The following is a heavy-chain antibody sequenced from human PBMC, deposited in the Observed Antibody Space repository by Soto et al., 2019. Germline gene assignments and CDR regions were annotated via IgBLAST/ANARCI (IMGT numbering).Heavy chain of an antibody. Sequence: QVQLVQSGVEVKKPGASVKVSCKASGYTFTSYGISWVRQAPGQGPEWMGWISGYNGNTKYAQKFQGRVTMTTDTSTNTGYMELGSLISDDTAVYYCARDKFYYDDTDKVSAFDNWGQGTTVTVSS. CDR1: GYTFTSYG. CDR2: ISGYNGNT. D-gene: IGHD3-22*01. CDR3: ARDKFYYDDTDKVSAFDN. J-gene: IGHJ3*02. V-gene: IGHV1-18*04.